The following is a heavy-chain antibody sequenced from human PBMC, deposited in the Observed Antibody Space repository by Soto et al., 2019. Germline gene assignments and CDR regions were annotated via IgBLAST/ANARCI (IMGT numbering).Heavy chain of an antibody. J-gene: IGHJ4*02. CDR2: IYYSGST. D-gene: IGHD5-18*01. Sequence: SETLSLTCTVSGGSISSSSYCWGWIRQPPGKGLEWIGYIYYSGSTNYNPSLKSRVTISVDTSKNQFSLKLSSVTAADTAVYYCALGYRGYSYGLDYWGQGTLVTVSS. V-gene: IGHV4-61*05. CDR3: ALGYRGYSYGLDY. CDR1: GGSISSSSYC.